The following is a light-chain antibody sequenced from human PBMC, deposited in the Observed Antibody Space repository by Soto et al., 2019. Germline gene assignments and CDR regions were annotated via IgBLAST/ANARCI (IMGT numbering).Light chain of an antibody. V-gene: IGKV1-5*01. J-gene: IGKJ5*01. CDR1: QSISRW. Sequence: DIQMTQSPSTLSASVGDRVTITYRASQSISRWLAWYQQKPGKAPKALIYDASTLRSGVPSRFSGGGSGTEFTLTISXLQPDDFATYYCQQYNTYSTFGQGTRLEIK. CDR3: QQYNTYST. CDR2: DAS.